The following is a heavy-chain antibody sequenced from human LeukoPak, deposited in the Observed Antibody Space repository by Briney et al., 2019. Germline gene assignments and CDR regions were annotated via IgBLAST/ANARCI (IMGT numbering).Heavy chain of an antibody. D-gene: IGHD2-2*01. CDR2: IYYSGST. CDR3: ARAQRGYCSSTSCYYAWFDP. J-gene: IGHJ5*02. CDR1: GGSISSYY. V-gene: IGHV4-59*01. Sequence: SETLSLTCTVSGGSISSYYWRWIRQPPGERLEWIGYIYYSGSTNYNPSLKSRVTISVDTSKNQFSLKLSSVTAADTAVYYCARAQRGYCSSTSCYYAWFDPWGQGTLVTVSS.